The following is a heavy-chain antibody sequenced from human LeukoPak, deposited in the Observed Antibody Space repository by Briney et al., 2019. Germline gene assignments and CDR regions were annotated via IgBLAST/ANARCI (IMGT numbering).Heavy chain of an antibody. V-gene: IGHV4-39*01. CDR3: AREIAVAGTGWFDP. D-gene: IGHD6-19*01. J-gene: IGHJ5*02. CDR2: IYYSGST. Sequence: SSETLSLTCTVSGGSISSSSYYWGWIRQPPGKGLEWIGSIYYSGSTYYNPSLKSRVTISVDTSKNQFSLKLSSVTAADTAVYYCAREIAVAGTGWFDPWGQGTLVTVSS. CDR1: GGSISSSSYY.